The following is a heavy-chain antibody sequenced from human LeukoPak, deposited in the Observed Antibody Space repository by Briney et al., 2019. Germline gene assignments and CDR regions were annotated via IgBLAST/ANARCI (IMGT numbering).Heavy chain of an antibody. CDR2: INPSGGST. CDR1: GYTFTSYY. Sequence: GASVTVSCKASGYTFTSYYMHWVRQAPGQGLEWMGIINPSGGSTSYAQKFQGRVTMTRDTSTSTVYMELSSLRSGDTAVYYCARGLSGQVGSFDLWGRGTLVTVSS. V-gene: IGHV1-46*01. D-gene: IGHD3-3*01. CDR3: ARGLSGQVGSFDL. J-gene: IGHJ2*01.